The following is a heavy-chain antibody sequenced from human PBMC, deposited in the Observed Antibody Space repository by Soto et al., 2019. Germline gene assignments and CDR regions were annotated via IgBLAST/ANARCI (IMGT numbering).Heavy chain of an antibody. D-gene: IGHD6-19*01. Sequence: QVTLKESGPVLVKPTETLTLTCTVSGFSLSNARMGVSWIRQPPGKALEWLAHIFSNDEKSYSTSLKSRLTISKDTSKSQVVLTMTNMDPVDTAKYSCARLRIAVAGTGNWFDPWGQGTLVTVSS. V-gene: IGHV2-26*01. CDR3: ARLRIAVAGTGNWFDP. CDR2: IFSNDEK. CDR1: GFSLSNARMG. J-gene: IGHJ5*02.